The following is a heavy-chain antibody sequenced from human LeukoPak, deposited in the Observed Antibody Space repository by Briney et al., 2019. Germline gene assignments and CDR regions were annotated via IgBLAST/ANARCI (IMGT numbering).Heavy chain of an antibody. CDR1: GGSISSGSYY. V-gene: IGHV4-61*02. Sequence: SETLSLTCTVSGGSISSGSYYWSWIRQPAGKGLEWIGRIYTSGSTNYNPSLKSRVTISVDTSKNQFSLKLSSVTAADTAVYYCARDRLYYGSGPGHYYYYMDVWGKGTTVTISS. D-gene: IGHD3-10*01. CDR2: IYTSGST. J-gene: IGHJ6*03. CDR3: ARDRLYYGSGPGHYYYYMDV.